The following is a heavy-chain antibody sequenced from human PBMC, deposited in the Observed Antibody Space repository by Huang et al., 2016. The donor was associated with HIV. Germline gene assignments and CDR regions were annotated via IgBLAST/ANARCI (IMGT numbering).Heavy chain of an antibody. D-gene: IGHD1-26*01. J-gene: IGHJ5*02. Sequence: EVQLVESGGGLVKPGGSLRLSCAASGWPCRNRWMSGVRQAPGKGRGCVGRIKSKTDGGTADYTAPVRGRFTISRDDSKNTQFLQMNSLKTEDTAVYYCAISYGGSYHLWGQGTLVTVSS. CDR2: IKSKTDGGTA. V-gene: IGHV3-15*01. CDR1: GWPCRNRW. CDR3: AISYGGSYHL.